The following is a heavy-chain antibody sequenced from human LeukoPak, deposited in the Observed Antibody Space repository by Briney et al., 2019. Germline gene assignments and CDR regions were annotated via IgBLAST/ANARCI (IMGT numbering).Heavy chain of an antibody. CDR3: ARHTDIVVVVVQAFDI. Sequence: SETLSLTCTVSGGSISSGSYYWSWIRQPAGKGLEWIGRIYASGSTNYNPSLKSRVTTSVDTSKNQFSLKLSSVTAADTAVYYCARHTDIVVVVVQAFDIWGQGTMVTVSS. J-gene: IGHJ3*02. CDR1: GGSISSGSYY. D-gene: IGHD2-15*01. V-gene: IGHV4-61*02. CDR2: IYASGST.